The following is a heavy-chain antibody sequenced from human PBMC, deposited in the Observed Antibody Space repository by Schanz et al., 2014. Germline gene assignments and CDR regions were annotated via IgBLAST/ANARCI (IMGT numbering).Heavy chain of an antibody. V-gene: IGHV1-69*02. CDR1: GDTFRSYT. CDR2: IIPITGIT. Sequence: QVQLVQSGAEVKKPGSSVKVSCKASGDTFRSYTINWVRHAPGQGLEWMGRIIPITGITNYAQKFQGRLSLTGDMSTSTLYLELRSLTSEDTAVYYCARNYEWFESWGQGTLVTVSS. J-gene: IGHJ5*01. CDR3: ARNYEWFES. D-gene: IGHD3-16*01.